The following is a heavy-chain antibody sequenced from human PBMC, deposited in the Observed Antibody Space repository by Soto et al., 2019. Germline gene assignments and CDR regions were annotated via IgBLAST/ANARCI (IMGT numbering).Heavy chain of an antibody. D-gene: IGHD6-13*01. CDR2: INPSGGST. CDR3: ARDIAAAGSGY. V-gene: IGHV1-46*03. Sequence: QVQLVQSGAEVKKPGASVKVSCKASGYTFTSYYMHWVRPAPGQGLEWMGIINPSGGSTSYAQKFQGRVTRTRDTSTSTVYMELSSLRSEDTAVYYCARDIAAAGSGYWGQGTLVTVSS. CDR1: GYTFTSYY. J-gene: IGHJ4*02.